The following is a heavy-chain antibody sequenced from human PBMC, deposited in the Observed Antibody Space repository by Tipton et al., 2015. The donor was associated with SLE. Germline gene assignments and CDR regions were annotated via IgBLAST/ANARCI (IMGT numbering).Heavy chain of an antibody. Sequence: SLRLSCAASGFTFNRYAMSWVRQAPGKGLEWVSVIYTGGRNTYYADSVRGRFTISRDYSKNTLYLQMNSLRAEDTAVYYCARHTYYGSRSYYFEYWGQGTLVTVSS. CDR1: GFTFNRYA. D-gene: IGHD3-10*01. CDR2: IYTGGRNT. J-gene: IGHJ4*02. V-gene: IGHV3-23*03. CDR3: ARHTYYGSRSYYFEY.